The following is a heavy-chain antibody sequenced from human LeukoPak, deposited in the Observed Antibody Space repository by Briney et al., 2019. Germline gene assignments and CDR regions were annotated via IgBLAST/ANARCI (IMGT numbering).Heavy chain of an antibody. V-gene: IGHV4-34*01. CDR3: ARGIFYGGRNQYIWFDF. J-gene: IGHJ5*01. Sequence: SETLSLTCAVYGGPFRGFFWSWIRQAPGKGLEWIGEISHSGSSNYNPSLKSQITISVDTSKSQFSLRLTSVTAADTAVYYCARGIFYGGRNQYIWFDFWGQGTLVTVSS. D-gene: IGHD4-23*01. CDR2: ISHSGSS. CDR1: GGPFRGFF.